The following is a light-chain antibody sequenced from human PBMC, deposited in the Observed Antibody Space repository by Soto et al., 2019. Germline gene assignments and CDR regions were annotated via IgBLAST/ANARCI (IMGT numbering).Light chain of an antibody. V-gene: IGKV1-5*03. J-gene: IGKJ1*01. CDR1: QSISSW. Sequence: DIQMTQSPSTLSASVGDRVTITCRASQSISSWLAWYQQKPGKAPKVLIYKASNLESGVPSRFSGSGSGTEFTLTISSLQPDDFATYYCLQYDSYSWTFGQGTKVEIK. CDR3: LQYDSYSWT. CDR2: KAS.